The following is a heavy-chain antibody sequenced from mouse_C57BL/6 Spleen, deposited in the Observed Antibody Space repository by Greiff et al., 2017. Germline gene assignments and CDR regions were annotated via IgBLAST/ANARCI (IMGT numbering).Heavy chain of an antibody. CDR2: SRNKANDYTT. D-gene: IGHD2-1*01. V-gene: IGHV7-1*01. CDR3: ARDAPYGNYPFAY. CDR1: GFTFSDFY. Sequence: DVKLVESGGGLVQSGRSLRLSCATSGFTFSDFYMEWVRQAPGKGLEWIAASRNKANDYTTEYSASVKGRFIVSRDTSQSILYLQMNALRAEDTAIYYCARDAPYGNYPFAYWGQGTLVTVSA. J-gene: IGHJ3*01.